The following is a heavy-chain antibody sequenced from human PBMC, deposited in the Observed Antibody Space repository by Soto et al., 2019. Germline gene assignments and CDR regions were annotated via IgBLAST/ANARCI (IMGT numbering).Heavy chain of an antibody. V-gene: IGHV1-69*02. CDR2: IIPILGIA. J-gene: IGHJ6*02. CDR1: GGTFSSYT. CDR3: ARLRDSDGMDV. Sequence: QVQLVQSGAEVKKPGSSVKVSCKASGGTFSSYTISWVRQAPGQGLEWMGRIIPILGIANYAQKFQGKVTSTADNSTSTAYMELSSLRSEDTAVYYCARLRDSDGMDVWGQGTTVTVSS. D-gene: IGHD1-26*01.